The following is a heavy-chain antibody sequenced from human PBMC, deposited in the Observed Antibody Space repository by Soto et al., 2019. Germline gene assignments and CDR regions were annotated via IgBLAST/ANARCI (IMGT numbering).Heavy chain of an antibody. CDR3: ARDLSTSVLLWFGEFGY. Sequence: GASVKVSCKAPGYTLTSYAMHWVRQAPGQRLEWMGWINAGNGNTKYSQKFQGRVTITRDTSASTAYMELSSLRSEDTAVYYCARDLSTSVLLWFGEFGYWGQGTLVTVSS. CDR2: INAGNGNT. CDR1: GYTLTSYA. V-gene: IGHV1-3*01. D-gene: IGHD3-10*01. J-gene: IGHJ4*02.